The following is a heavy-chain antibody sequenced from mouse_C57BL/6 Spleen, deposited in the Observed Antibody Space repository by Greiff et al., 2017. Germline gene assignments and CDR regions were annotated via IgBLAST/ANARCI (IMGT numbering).Heavy chain of an antibody. CDR1: GYTFTSYW. CDR2: IDPNSGGT. J-gene: IGHJ2*01. D-gene: IGHD1-1*01. Sequence: QVQLQQPGAELVKPGASVKLSCKASGYTFTSYWMHWVKQRPGRGLEWIGRIDPNSGGTKYNGKFKSKATLTVDKPSSTAYMQLSSLTSEDSAVYYGARPSITTVVATWDYFDYWGQGTTLTVSS. V-gene: IGHV1-72*01. CDR3: ARPSITTVVATWDYFDY.